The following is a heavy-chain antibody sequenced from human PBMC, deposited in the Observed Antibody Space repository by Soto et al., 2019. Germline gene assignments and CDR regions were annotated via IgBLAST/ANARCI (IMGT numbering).Heavy chain of an antibody. V-gene: IGHV3-23*01. Sequence: GGSLRLSCAASGFTFSSYAMSWVRQAPGKGLEWVSAISGSGGSTYYADSVKGRFTISRDNSKNTLYLQMNSLRAEDTAVYYCAKDQGSEQLVRGYYYYGMDVWGQGTTVTVSS. D-gene: IGHD6-6*01. J-gene: IGHJ6*02. CDR2: ISGSGGST. CDR1: GFTFSSYA. CDR3: AKDQGSEQLVRGYYYYGMDV.